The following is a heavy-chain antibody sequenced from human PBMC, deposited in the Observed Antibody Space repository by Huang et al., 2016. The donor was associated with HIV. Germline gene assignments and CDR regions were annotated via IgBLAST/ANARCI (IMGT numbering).Heavy chain of an antibody. CDR2: IKSKTERGTT. J-gene: IGHJ3*02. Sequence: EVQLVESGGGLVKPGGSLRLSCEVSGFSFSSAGMNWVRQGPGKGLEWVGRIKSKTERGTTDYAAPVKGRFTISRDDSKNTLYLQMNSLKTEDTGVYYCTTGTRDYLNAFDIWGQGTKVTVSS. V-gene: IGHV3-15*07. CDR1: GFSFSSAG. D-gene: IGHD1-7*01. CDR3: TTGTRDYLNAFDI.